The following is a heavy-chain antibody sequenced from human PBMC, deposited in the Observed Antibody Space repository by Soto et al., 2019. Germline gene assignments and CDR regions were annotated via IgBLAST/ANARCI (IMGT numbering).Heavy chain of an antibody. J-gene: IGHJ4*02. V-gene: IGHV5-10-1*01. D-gene: IGHD2-8*01. Sequence: PGESLKISCKGSGYSFTSYWISWVLQMPGKGLEWMGRIDPSDSYTNYSPSFQGHVTISADKSISTAYLQWSSLKASDTAMYYSPRGAGYCTNGVCSFDYWGQGTLVTVSA. CDR1: GYSFTSYW. CDR3: PRGAGYCTNGVCSFDY. CDR2: IDPSDSYT.